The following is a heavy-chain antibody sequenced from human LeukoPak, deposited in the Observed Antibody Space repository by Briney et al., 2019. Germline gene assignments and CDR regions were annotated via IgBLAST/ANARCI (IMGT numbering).Heavy chain of an antibody. D-gene: IGHD3-22*01. V-gene: IGHV4-59*04. CDR2: IYYSGST. CDR3: ANDPSGYTYYGMDV. CDR1: GGSMSPYH. J-gene: IGHJ6*02. Sequence: SETLSLTCTVSGGSMSPYHWGWIRQPPGKGLEWTGYIYYSGSTYYNPSLKSRVTISVDTSKNQFSLKLSSVTAADTAVYYCANDPSGYTYYGMDVWGQGTTVTVSS.